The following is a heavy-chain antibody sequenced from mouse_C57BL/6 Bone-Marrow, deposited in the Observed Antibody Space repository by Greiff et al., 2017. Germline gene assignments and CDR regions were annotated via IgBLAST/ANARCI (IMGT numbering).Heavy chain of an antibody. V-gene: IGHV1-55*01. J-gene: IGHJ2*01. CDR3: ARRAVVATGSDY. Sequence: QVQLQQPGAELVKPGASVKMSCKASGYTFTSYWITWVKQRPGQGLEWIGDIYPGSGSTNYNEKFKSKATLTVDTSSSTAYMQLSSLTSEDSAVYYCARRAVVATGSDYWGQGTTLTVSS. CDR2: IYPGSGST. D-gene: IGHD1-1*01. CDR1: GYTFTSYW.